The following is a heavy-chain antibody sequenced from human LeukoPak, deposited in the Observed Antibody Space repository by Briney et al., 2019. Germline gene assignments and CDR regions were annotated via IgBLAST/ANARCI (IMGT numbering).Heavy chain of an antibody. CDR3: ARAPPIAVAGTWLFDY. D-gene: IGHD6-19*01. CDR2: IRYDGSNK. CDR1: GFTFSSYG. J-gene: IGHJ4*02. Sequence: PGGSLRLSCAASGFTFSSYGMHWVRQAPGKGLEWVAFIRYDGSNKYYADSVKGRFTISRDNSKNTLYLQMNSLRAEDTAVYYCARAPPIAVAGTWLFDYWGQGTLVTVSS. V-gene: IGHV3-30*02.